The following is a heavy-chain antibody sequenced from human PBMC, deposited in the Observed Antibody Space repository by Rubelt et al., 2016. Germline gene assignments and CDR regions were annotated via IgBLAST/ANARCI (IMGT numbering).Heavy chain of an antibody. CDR2: IYYSGST. D-gene: IGHD2-15*01. CDR1: GGSISSGGYY. V-gene: IGHV4-31*01. CDR3: ARVRCSGGSCYGGFDY. Sequence: QLQLQESGPGLVKPSETLSLTCTVSGGSISSGGYYWSWIRQHPGKGLEWIGYIYYSGSTYYNPSLKSLVTSSVDTSKNQFSLKLSSVTAADTAVYYCARVRCSGGSCYGGFDYWGQGTLVTVSS. J-gene: IGHJ4*02.